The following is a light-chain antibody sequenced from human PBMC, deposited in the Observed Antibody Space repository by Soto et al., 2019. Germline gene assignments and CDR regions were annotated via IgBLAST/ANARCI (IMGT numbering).Light chain of an antibody. CDR1: SSDVGGYNY. CDR2: DVS. V-gene: IGLV2-14*01. Sequence: QSALTQPASVSGSPGQSITISCTGTSSDVGGYNYVSWYQQHPGKAPKLMIYDVSNRPSGVSNRFSGSKSGNTASLTISGLQASDEADYYCSSYTSSSARVFGGGTKLTVL. J-gene: IGLJ2*01. CDR3: SSYTSSSARV.